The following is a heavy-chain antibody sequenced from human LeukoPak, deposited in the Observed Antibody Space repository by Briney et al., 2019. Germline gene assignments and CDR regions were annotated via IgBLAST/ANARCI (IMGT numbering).Heavy chain of an antibody. CDR3: PSSTGDRRYFDY. V-gene: IGHV3-66*02. J-gene: IGHJ4*02. CDR1: GFTVSSNY. Sequence: GGSPRLSCAASGFTVSSNYMSWVRQAPGKGLEWVSVLYSGGITYYADSVKGRFTISRDNSKNTLYLQMNSLRPEDTAVYYCPSSTGDRRYFDYWGQGTLVTVSS. D-gene: IGHD7-27*01. CDR2: LYSGGIT.